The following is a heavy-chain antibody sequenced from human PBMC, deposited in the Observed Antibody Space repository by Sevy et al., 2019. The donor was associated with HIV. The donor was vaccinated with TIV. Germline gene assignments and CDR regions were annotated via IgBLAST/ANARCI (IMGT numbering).Heavy chain of an antibody. V-gene: IGHV3-48*03. Sequence: GGSLRLSCEASGFTFSSYEMNWVRQAPGKGLEWVLYISSSGSIISYEASVKGRFTISRDNAKSSLYLQMNSLRAEDTGVYYCATGGGVTDYGMDVWGQGTTVTVSS. CDR3: ATGGGVTDYGMDV. CDR2: ISSSGSII. D-gene: IGHD3-16*01. CDR1: GFTFSSYE. J-gene: IGHJ6*02.